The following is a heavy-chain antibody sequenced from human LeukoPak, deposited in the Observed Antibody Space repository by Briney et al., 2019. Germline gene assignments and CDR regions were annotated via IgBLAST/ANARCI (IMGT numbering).Heavy chain of an antibody. CDR2: ISGSGVGT. D-gene: IGHD1-26*01. CDR3: AKDWVGATPFDAFDI. CDR1: GFTFSSYA. Sequence: GGSLRLSCTASGFTFSSYAMSWVRQAPGKGLEWVSAISGSGVGTYYADSVKGRFTISRDNSKNTLYMQMNNLRAEDTAVYYCAKDWVGATPFDAFDIWGQGTMVTVSP. J-gene: IGHJ3*02. V-gene: IGHV3-23*01.